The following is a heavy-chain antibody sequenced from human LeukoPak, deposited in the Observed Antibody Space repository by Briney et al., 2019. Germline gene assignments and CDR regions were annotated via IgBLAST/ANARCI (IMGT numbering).Heavy chain of an antibody. D-gene: IGHD3-10*01. CDR2: ISSSSSYI. Sequence: PGGSLRLSCAASGFTFSSYSMNWVRQAPGKGLEWVSSISSSSSYIYYVDSVKGRFTISRDNAKNSRYLQMNSLRAEDTAVYYCARTYGSGSSLDYWGQGTLVTVSS. J-gene: IGHJ4*02. CDR1: GFTFSSYS. CDR3: ARTYGSGSSLDY. V-gene: IGHV3-21*01.